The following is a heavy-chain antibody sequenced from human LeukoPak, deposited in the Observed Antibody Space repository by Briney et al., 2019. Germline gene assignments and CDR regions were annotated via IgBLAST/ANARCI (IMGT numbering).Heavy chain of an antibody. J-gene: IGHJ5*02. CDR1: GGSFSGYY. D-gene: IGHD3-3*01. CDR3: ARQGITIFGVITPNWFDP. CDR2: INHSGST. V-gene: IGHV4-34*01. Sequence: SETLSLTCAVYGGSFSGYYWSWIRQPPGKGLEWIGEINHSGSTNYNPSLKSRVTISVDTSKNQFSLKLNSVTAADTAVYYCARQGITIFGVITPNWFDPWGQGTLVTVSS.